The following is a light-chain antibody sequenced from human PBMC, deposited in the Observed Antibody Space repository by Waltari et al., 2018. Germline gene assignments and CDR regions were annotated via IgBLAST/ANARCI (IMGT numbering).Light chain of an antibody. CDR1: NVGSYS. J-gene: IGLJ2*01. CDR2: YDN. CDR3: QVWDNGSGHRI. Sequence: YVLTQPPAVSVVPGEAATNPCEGNNVGSYSVHWYQKLPGQAHLLVIYYDNARPSGIPERFSGSNSGNTATLTISRVEVGDEADYYCQVWDNGSGHRIFGGGTKLTVL. V-gene: IGLV3-21*04.